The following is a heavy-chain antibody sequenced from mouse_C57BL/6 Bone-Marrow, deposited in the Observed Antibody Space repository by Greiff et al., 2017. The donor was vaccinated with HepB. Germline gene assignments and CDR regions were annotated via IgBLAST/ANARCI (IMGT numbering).Heavy chain of an antibody. J-gene: IGHJ4*01. CDR2: ISSGGSYT. CDR1: GFTFSSYG. Sequence: EVKLMESGGDLVKPGGSLKLSCAASGFTFSSYGMSWVRQTPDKRLEWVATISSGGSYTYYPDSVKGRCTISRDNAKNTLYLQMSSLKSEDTAMYYCARRIITTVVATDYAMDYWGQGTSVTVSS. D-gene: IGHD1-1*01. CDR3: ARRIITTVVATDYAMDY. V-gene: IGHV5-6*01.